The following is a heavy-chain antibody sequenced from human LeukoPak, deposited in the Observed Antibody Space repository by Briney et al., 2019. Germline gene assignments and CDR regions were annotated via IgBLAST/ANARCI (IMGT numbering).Heavy chain of an antibody. Sequence: PGGSLRLSCAASGFTFSSYAMSWVRQAPGKGLEWVSAISGSGGSTYYADSVKGRFTISRDNSKNTLYLQMNSLRAEDTAVYYCAREGYYDSSGYLEDAFDIWGQGTMVTVSS. J-gene: IGHJ3*02. V-gene: IGHV3-23*01. D-gene: IGHD3-22*01. CDR1: GFTFSSYA. CDR2: ISGSGGST. CDR3: AREGYYDSSGYLEDAFDI.